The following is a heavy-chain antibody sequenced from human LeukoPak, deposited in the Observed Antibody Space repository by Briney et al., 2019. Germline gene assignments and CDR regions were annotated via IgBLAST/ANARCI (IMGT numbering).Heavy chain of an antibody. CDR3: ARTYYYDSSGYLFDY. V-gene: IGHV3-74*01. Sequence: GGSLRLSCAASGFTFSSYWMHWVRQAPGKGLVWVSRINTDGSSTSYADSVKGRFTISRDNAKNSLYLQMNSLRAEDTAVYYCARTYYYDSSGYLFDYWGQGTLVTVSS. CDR1: GFTFSSYW. D-gene: IGHD3-22*01. J-gene: IGHJ4*02. CDR2: INTDGSST.